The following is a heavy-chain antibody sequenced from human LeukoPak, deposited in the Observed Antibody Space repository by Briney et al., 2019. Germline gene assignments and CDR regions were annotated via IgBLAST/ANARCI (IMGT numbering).Heavy chain of an antibody. V-gene: IGHV4-30-4*08. J-gene: IGHJ4*02. CDR1: GGSISSGDYY. CDR2: IYYSGST. CDR3: AREKTTIFGVAYFDY. Sequence: PSETLSLTCTVSGGSISSGDYYWSWIRQPPGKGLEWIGYIYYSGSTYYNPSLKSRVTISVDTSKNQFSLKLSSVTAADTAVYYCAREKTTIFGVAYFDYWGQGTLVTVSS. D-gene: IGHD3-3*01.